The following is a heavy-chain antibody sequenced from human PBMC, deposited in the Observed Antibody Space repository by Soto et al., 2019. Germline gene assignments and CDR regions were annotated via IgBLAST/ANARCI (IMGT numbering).Heavy chain of an antibody. D-gene: IGHD6-19*01. CDR3: ARPGYSSGWYRLDI. V-gene: IGHV3-53*01. CDR1: GFTVSSNY. J-gene: IGHJ3*02. Sequence: GGSLRLSCAAPGFTVSSNYMSWVRQAPGKGLEWVSVIYSGGSTYYADSVKGRFTISRDNSKNTLYLQMNSLRAEDTAVYYCARPGYSSGWYRLDIWGQGTMVTVSS. CDR2: IYSGGST.